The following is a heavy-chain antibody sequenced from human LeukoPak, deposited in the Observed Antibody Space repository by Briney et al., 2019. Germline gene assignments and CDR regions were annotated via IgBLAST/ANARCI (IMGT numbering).Heavy chain of an antibody. D-gene: IGHD3-10*01. V-gene: IGHV5-10-1*01. CDR3: ARKHRYGPPDYYYYYGMDV. Sequence: GESLKISCKGSGYSFTSYWISWVRQMPGKGLEWMGRIDPSDSYTNYSPSFQGHVTISADKSISTAYLQWSSLKASDTAMYYCARKHRYGPPDYYYYYGMDVWGQGTTVTVSS. CDR2: IDPSDSYT. J-gene: IGHJ6*02. CDR1: GYSFTSYW.